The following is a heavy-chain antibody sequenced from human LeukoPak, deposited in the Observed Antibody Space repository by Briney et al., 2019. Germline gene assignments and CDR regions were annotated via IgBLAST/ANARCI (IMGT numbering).Heavy chain of an antibody. Sequence: ASVKVSCKASGYTFTSYYMHWVRQAPGQGLEWMGWISGCNGNTNYAQKFQGRVTMTTDTSTSTASMELRSLRSDDTAVYYCARDPYNWNAWDYYYGMDVWGQGTTVTVSS. J-gene: IGHJ6*02. CDR1: GYTFTSYY. V-gene: IGHV1-18*04. D-gene: IGHD1-20*01. CDR3: ARDPYNWNAWDYYYGMDV. CDR2: ISGCNGNT.